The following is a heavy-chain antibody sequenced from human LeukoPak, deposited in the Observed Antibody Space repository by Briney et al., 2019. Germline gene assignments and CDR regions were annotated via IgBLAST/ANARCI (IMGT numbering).Heavy chain of an antibody. CDR2: INPSGGST. Sequence: ASVKVSCKASGYTFTNYYLHWVRQAPGQGLEWMGIINPSGGSTNYAQKLQGRVSMTRDTSTITVYMELSSLRSEDTAVYYCARAEGLDALDIWGQGTMVTVSS. CDR3: ARAEGLDALDI. CDR1: GYTFTNYY. D-gene: IGHD3/OR15-3a*01. V-gene: IGHV1-46*04. J-gene: IGHJ3*02.